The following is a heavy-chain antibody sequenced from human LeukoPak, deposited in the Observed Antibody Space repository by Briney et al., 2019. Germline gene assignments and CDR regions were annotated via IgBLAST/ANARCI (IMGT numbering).Heavy chain of an antibody. Sequence: GGSLRLSCAPSGFTFSSFWMSWVRQAPGKGLEWVANIKQDASEKYYVDSVKGRFTISRDNAKNSLYLQMNSLRAEDTAVYYCARKAYSLDVWGKGTTVTVSS. J-gene: IGHJ6*04. CDR3: ARKAYSLDV. D-gene: IGHD1-26*01. V-gene: IGHV3-7*03. CDR2: IKQDASEK. CDR1: GFTFSSFW.